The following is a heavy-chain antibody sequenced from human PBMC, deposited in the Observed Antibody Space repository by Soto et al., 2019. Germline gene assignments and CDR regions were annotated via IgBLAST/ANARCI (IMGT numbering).Heavy chain of an antibody. Sequence: SETLSLTCTVSGGSVSSGSYYWSWIRQPPGKGLEWIGYIYYSGSTNYNPSLKSRVTISVDTSKNQFSLKLSSVTAADTAVYYSASLRGYLVITDDACDIWGQGTMVTVS. V-gene: IGHV4-61*01. CDR2: IYYSGST. J-gene: IGHJ3*02. D-gene: IGHD3-22*01. CDR1: GGSVSSGSYY. CDR3: ASLRGYLVITDDACDI.